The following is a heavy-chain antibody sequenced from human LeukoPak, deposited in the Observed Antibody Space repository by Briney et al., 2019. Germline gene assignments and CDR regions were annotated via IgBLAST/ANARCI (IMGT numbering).Heavy chain of an antibody. Sequence: GGSLRLSCAASGFTFDDYAMHWVRQARGKGLEWVSGISWNSGSIGYADSVKGRFTISRDNAKNSLYLQMNSLRAEDTALYYCAKGTTVTTDNWFDPWGQGTLVTVSS. J-gene: IGHJ5*02. CDR3: AKGTTVTTDNWFDP. CDR1: GFTFDDYA. V-gene: IGHV3-9*01. CDR2: ISWNSGSI. D-gene: IGHD4-17*01.